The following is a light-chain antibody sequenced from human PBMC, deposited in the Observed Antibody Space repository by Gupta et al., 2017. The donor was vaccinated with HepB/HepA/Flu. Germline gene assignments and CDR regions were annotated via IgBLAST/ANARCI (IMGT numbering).Light chain of an antibody. CDR3: CSYAGSSTLYV. J-gene: IGLJ1*01. V-gene: IGLV2-23*02. CDR1: SSDVGIYNL. Sequence: HSALTQPASVSGSPGQSIPISCTGTSSDVGIYNLVSWYQQHPGRAPKLMVYEVSTRPSGVSHRFSGSKSGNTAAMTISGLQAEDEADYYCCSYAGSSTLYVFGTGTKVTVL. CDR2: EVS.